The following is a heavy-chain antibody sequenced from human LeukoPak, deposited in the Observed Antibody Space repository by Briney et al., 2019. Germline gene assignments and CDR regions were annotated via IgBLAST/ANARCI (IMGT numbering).Heavy chain of an antibody. CDR1: GFTFSKLW. J-gene: IGHJ4*02. V-gene: IGHV3-7*04. CDR3: AKGGWLDN. Sequence: AEGSLRLSCTASGFTFSKLWMSWVRQAPGKGLEWVAKISEDGSVENYVDSVKGRITISRDNAKTSVSLQMNSLRVEDTAVYYCAKGGWLDNWGQGTPVIVSS. CDR2: ISEDGSVE. D-gene: IGHD5-24*01.